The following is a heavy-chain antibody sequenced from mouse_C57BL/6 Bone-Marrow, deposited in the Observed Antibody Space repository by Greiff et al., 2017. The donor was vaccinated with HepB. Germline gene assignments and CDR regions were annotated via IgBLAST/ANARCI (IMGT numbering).Heavy chain of an antibody. CDR1: GFTFSSYA. CDR3: ARALTVVGYFDY. D-gene: IGHD1-1*01. J-gene: IGHJ2*01. CDR2: ISDGGSYT. V-gene: IGHV5-4*01. Sequence: VQLKESGGGLVKPGGSLKLSCAASGFTFSSYAMSWVRQTPEKRLEWVATISDGGSYTYYPDNVKGRFTISRDNAKNNLYLQMSHLKSEDTAMYYCARALTVVGYFDYWGQGTTLTVSS.